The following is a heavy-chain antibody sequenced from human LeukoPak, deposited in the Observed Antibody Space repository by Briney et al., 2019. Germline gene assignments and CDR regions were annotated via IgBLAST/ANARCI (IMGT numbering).Heavy chain of an antibody. D-gene: IGHD1-26*01. J-gene: IGHJ4*02. Sequence: GGSLRLSCAASGFTFSSYSMNWVRQAPGKGLEWVANIKQDGSEKYYVDSVKGRFTISRDNAKNSLYLQMNSLRAEDTAVYYCARTHSGSYFQLDYWGQGTLVTVSS. V-gene: IGHV3-7*01. CDR3: ARTHSGSYFQLDY. CDR2: IKQDGSEK. CDR1: GFTFSSYS.